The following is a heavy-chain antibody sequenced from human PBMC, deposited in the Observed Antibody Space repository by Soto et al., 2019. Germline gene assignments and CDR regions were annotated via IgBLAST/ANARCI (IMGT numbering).Heavy chain of an antibody. CDR1: GFTFSRNT. Sequence: TGGSLRLSCVTSGFTFSRNTMNWVRQAPGEGLEWVASITSSGSYVYYADSVKGRFSASRDNAKNSLSLQMDSLRPDDTAIYFCVKDEGIEAMDVWGQGTTVTVSS. J-gene: IGHJ6*02. CDR3: VKDEGIEAMDV. CDR2: ITSSGSYV. D-gene: IGHD3-3*02. V-gene: IGHV3-21*01.